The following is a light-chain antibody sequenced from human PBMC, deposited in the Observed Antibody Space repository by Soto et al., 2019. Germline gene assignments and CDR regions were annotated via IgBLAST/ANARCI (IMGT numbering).Light chain of an antibody. V-gene: IGLV2-14*01. CDR1: SSDIGDYNY. Sequence: QSALTQPASVSGSPGQSITISCTGTSSDIGDYNYVSWYQQYPGKVPKLVIYDVSHRPSGVSNRFSGSKSGNTASLTISGLQAEDEADYYCSSSTTTTSLVVFGVGTKLTVL. CDR2: DVS. CDR3: SSSTTTTSLVV. J-gene: IGLJ3*02.